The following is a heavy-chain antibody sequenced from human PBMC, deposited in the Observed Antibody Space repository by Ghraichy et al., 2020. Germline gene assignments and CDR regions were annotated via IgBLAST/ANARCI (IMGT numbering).Heavy chain of an antibody. D-gene: IGHD3-10*01. CDR2: ISGSGGST. Sequence: GESLNISCAASGFTFSSYAMSWVRQAPGKGLEWVSAISGSGGSTYYADSVKGRFTISRDNSKNTLYLQMNSLRAEDTAVYYCAKAGTMVRGVILYYFDYWGQGTLVTVSS. J-gene: IGHJ4*02. CDR1: GFTFSSYA. CDR3: AKAGTMVRGVILYYFDY. V-gene: IGHV3-23*01.